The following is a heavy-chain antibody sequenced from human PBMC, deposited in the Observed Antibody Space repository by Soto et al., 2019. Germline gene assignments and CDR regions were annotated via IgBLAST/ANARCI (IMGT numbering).Heavy chain of an antibody. CDR2: IYYSGST. J-gene: IGHJ6*02. CDR3: ARDLGRAVAGYYYGMDV. Sequence: PSETLSLTCTVSGGSISSYYWSWIRQPPGKGLEWIGYIYYSGSTNYNPSLKSRVTISVDTSKNQFSLKLSSVTAADTAVYHCARDLGRAVAGYYYGMDVWGQGTTVTVSS. CDR1: GGSISSYY. V-gene: IGHV4-59*01. D-gene: IGHD6-19*01.